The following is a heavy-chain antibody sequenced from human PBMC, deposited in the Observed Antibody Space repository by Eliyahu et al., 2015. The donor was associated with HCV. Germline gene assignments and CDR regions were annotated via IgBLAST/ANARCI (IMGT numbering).Heavy chain of an antibody. CDR3: AGRSVYWSSTSCPFDY. J-gene: IGHJ4*02. D-gene: IGHD2-2*01. CDR2: ISSSSSYI. Sequence: SLRLSCAASGFTFSSYSMNWVRQAPGKGLEWVSSISSSSSYIYYADSVKGRFTISRDNAKNSLYLQMNSLRAEDTAVYYCAGRSVYWSSTSCPFDYWGQGTLVTVSS. CDR1: GFTFSSYS. V-gene: IGHV3-21*01.